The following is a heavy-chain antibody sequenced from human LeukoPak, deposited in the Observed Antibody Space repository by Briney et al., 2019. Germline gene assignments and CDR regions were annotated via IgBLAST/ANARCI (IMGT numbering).Heavy chain of an antibody. D-gene: IGHD5-18*01. CDR2: INHSGST. Sequence: SETLSLTCAVYGGSFSGYYWSWIRQPPGKGLEWIGEINHSGSTSYNPSLKSRVTISVDTSKNQFSLKLSSVTAADTAMYCCARGPSFGSNVDYWGQGTLVTVSS. CDR3: ARGPSFGSNVDY. CDR1: GGSFSGYY. V-gene: IGHV4-34*01. J-gene: IGHJ4*02.